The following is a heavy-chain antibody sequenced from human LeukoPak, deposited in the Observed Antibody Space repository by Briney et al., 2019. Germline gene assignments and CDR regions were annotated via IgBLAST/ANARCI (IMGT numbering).Heavy chain of an antibody. CDR1: GGSISSGDYY. CDR3: AGVGYCSSTSCSPFDY. D-gene: IGHD2-2*01. V-gene: IGHV4-30-4*08. Sequence: SETLSLTCTVSGGSISSGDYYWSWIRQPPGKGLEWIGYIYYSGSTYYNPSLKSRVTISVDTSKNQFSLKLSSVTAADTAVYYCAGVGYCSSTSCSPFDYWGQGTLVTVSS. CDR2: IYYSGST. J-gene: IGHJ4*02.